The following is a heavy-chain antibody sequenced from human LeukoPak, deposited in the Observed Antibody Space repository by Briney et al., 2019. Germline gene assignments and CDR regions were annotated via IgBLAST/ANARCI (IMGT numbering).Heavy chain of an antibody. CDR3: ARAQPVDIAMGFDY. CDR2: IYPSGGST. J-gene: IGHJ4*02. Sequence: ASVKVSCKASGYSFTSNYMHWVRQPPGQGLEWMGIIYPSGGSTSYAQKFQGRVTMTRDMSTSTVFMELSSLRSEDTAVYYCARAQPVDIAMGFDYWGQGTLVTVSS. V-gene: IGHV1-46*01. D-gene: IGHD5-18*01. CDR1: GYSFTSNY.